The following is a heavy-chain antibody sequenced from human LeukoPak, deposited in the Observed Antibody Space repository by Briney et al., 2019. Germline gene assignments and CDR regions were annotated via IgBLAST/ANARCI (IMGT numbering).Heavy chain of an antibody. D-gene: IGHD3-3*01. CDR1: GGSISSSSYY. V-gene: IGHV4-61*05. CDR3: ARVASTIFGVVIIPVDYYYYMDV. Sequence: PSETLSLTCTVSGGSISSSSYYWGWIRQPPGKGLEWIGRIYTSGSTNYNPSLKSRVTMSVDTSKNQFSLKLSSVTAADTAVYYCARVASTIFGVVIIPVDYYYYMDVWAKGTTVTVSS. J-gene: IGHJ6*03. CDR2: IYTSGST.